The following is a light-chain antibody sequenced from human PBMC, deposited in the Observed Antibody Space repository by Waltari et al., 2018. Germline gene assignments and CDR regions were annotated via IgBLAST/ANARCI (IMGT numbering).Light chain of an antibody. CDR3: SSYAGSRSVV. V-gene: IGLV2-14*01. CDR1: SSDVGGFTY. J-gene: IGLJ2*01. Sequence: QSALTQPASVSGSPGQSIAISCTGTSSDVGGFTYVPWYQQHPDKAPKLMIYDVANRPSGVSNRFSGSKSGNTASLTISGLQAEDEADYYCSSYAGSRSVVFGGGTKLTVL. CDR2: DVA.